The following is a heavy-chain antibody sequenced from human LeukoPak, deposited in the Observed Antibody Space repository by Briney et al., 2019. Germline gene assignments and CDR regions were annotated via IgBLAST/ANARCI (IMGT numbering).Heavy chain of an antibody. J-gene: IGHJ5*02. CDR2: ISSSGSI. Sequence: GGSLRLSCAASAFIFSNYAMNWVRQAPGKGLEWVSYISSSGSIYYADSVKGRFTISRDNAKNSLYLQMNSLRAEDTAIYYCASTNYYDSSGFSNWFDPWGQGTLVTVSS. D-gene: IGHD3-22*01. CDR1: AFIFSNYA. V-gene: IGHV3-48*03. CDR3: ASTNYYDSSGFSNWFDP.